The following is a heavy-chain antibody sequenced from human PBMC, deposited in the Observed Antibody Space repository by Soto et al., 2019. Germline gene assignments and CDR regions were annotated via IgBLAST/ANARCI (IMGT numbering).Heavy chain of an antibody. J-gene: IGHJ4*02. CDR1: GFTLSTYA. Sequence: QVQLVESGGGVVQPGRTLRLSCVVSGFTLSTYAMHWVRQAPGKGLEWVAFISYDGGVQHYADSVKGRFTISRDNSKNTLYLQMNSLRAEDTAVYYCVGEYYDSRGHYYGLSDSWGQGVLVTVSS. D-gene: IGHD3-22*01. CDR2: ISYDGGVQ. V-gene: IGHV3-30-3*02. CDR3: VGEYYDSRGHYYGLSDS.